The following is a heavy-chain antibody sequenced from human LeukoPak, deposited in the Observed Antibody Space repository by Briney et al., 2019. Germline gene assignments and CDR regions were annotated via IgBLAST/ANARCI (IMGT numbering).Heavy chain of an antibody. CDR3: ARGHYDILTGHFDY. CDR1: GGSISSSSCY. Sequence: PSETLSLTCTVSGGSISSSSCYWGWIRQPPGKGLEWIGSIYYSGSTYYNPSLKSRVTISVDTSKNQFSLKLSSVTAADTAVYYCARGHYDILTGHFDYWGQGTLVTVSS. D-gene: IGHD3-9*01. CDR2: IYYSGST. V-gene: IGHV4-39*07. J-gene: IGHJ4*02.